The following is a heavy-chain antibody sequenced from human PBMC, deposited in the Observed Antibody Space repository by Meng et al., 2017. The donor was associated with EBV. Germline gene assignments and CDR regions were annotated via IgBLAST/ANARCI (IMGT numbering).Heavy chain of an antibody. CDR3: ARAEIAAAGRLDY. Sequence: QVQLVASGAEVKKPGSSVKVSCNASGGTFSSYAISWVRQAPGQGLEWMGGIIPIFGTANYAQKFQGRVTITADKSTSTAYMELSSLRSEDTAVYYCARAEIAAAGRLDYWGQGTLVTVSS. V-gene: IGHV1-69*06. CDR2: IIPIFGTA. D-gene: IGHD6-13*01. J-gene: IGHJ4*02. CDR1: GGTFSSYA.